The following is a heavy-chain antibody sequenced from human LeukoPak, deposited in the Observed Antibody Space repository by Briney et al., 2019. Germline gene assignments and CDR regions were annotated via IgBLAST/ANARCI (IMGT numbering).Heavy chain of an antibody. J-gene: IGHJ3*02. V-gene: IGHV4-34*01. Sequence: SETLSLTCAVYGGSFSGYYWSWIRQPPGKGLEWIGEINHSGSTNYNPSLKSRVTISVDTSKNQFSLKLSSVTAADTAVYYCARSKWIQLWYAFDIWGQGTMVTVSS. CDR1: GGSFSGYY. CDR3: ARSKWIQLWYAFDI. CDR2: INHSGST. D-gene: IGHD5-18*01.